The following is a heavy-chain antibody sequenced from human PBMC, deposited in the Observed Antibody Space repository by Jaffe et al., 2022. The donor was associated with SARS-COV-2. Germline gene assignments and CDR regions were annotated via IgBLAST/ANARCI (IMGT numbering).Heavy chain of an antibody. J-gene: IGHJ3*01. CDR2: LSAATGHR. V-gene: IGHV1-3*01. D-gene: IGHD3-22*01. CDR1: GFTFNDHT. CDR3: ARDNYDSDDFYWGAFDV. Sequence: QVQLVQSGAEVRRPGASVKLSCRASGFTFNDHTIHWLRQAPGQRLEWLGWLSAATGHREYSQNFQDRVTITRAASATVAYMELSGLTSEDTATYYCARDNYDSDDFYWGAFDVWGQGTPVTVSS.